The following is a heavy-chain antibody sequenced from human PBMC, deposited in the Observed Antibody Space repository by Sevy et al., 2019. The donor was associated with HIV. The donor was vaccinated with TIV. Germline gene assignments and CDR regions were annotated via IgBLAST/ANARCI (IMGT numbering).Heavy chain of an antibody. CDR2: IRAYTGDT. V-gene: IGHV1-18*01. CDR3: VKDERGGTYSAESAFDY. Sequence: ASVKVSCKASGYSFISYGISWVRQAPGQGLEWMGWIRAYTGDTKYAQKFQGRVTMTTDTSTTTAYMDLRSLRSDDTAVYYCVKDERGGTYSAESAFDYWGQGTLVTVSS. D-gene: IGHD1-26*01. J-gene: IGHJ4*02. CDR1: GYSFISYG.